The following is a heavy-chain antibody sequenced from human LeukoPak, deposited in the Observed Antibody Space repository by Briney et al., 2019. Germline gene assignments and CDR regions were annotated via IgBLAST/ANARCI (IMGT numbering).Heavy chain of an antibody. J-gene: IGHJ4*02. V-gene: IGHV3-15*01. CDR1: GFTFSNAW. CDR3: TTDPPGPYCSSTSCPFDY. Sequence: PGGSLRLSCAASGFTFSNAWMSWVRQAPGKGLEWVGRIKSKTDGGTTDYAALVKGRFTISRDDSKNTLYLQMNSLKTEDTAVYYCTTDPPGPYCSSTSCPFDYWGQGTLVTVSS. D-gene: IGHD2-2*01. CDR2: IKSKTDGGTT.